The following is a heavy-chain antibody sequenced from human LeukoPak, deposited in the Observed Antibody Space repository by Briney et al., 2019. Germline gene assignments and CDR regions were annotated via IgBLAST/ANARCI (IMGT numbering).Heavy chain of an antibody. D-gene: IGHD3-10*01. CDR1: GFTFSSYG. J-gene: IGHJ4*02. CDR3: ARERYYYGSGSYFDY. CDR2: IWYDGSNK. V-gene: IGHV3-33*01. Sequence: GSLRLSCAASGFTFSSYGMHWVRQAPGKGLEWVAVIWYDGSNKYYADSVKGRFTISRDNSKNTLYLQMNSLRAEDTAVYYCARERYYYGSGSYFDYWGQGTLVTVSS.